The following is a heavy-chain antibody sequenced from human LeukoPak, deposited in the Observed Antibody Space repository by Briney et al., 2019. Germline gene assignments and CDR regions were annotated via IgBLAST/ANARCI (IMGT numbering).Heavy chain of an antibody. CDR3: ARDLPTTAFDI. CDR2: IYYSGST. J-gene: IGHJ3*02. V-gene: IGHV4-30-4*08. D-gene: IGHD1-7*01. Sequence: SETLSLTCTVSGGSISSGDYYWSWIRQPPGKGLEWIGYIYYSGSTYYNPSLKSRVTISVDTSKNQFSLKLSSVTAADTAVYYCARDLPTTAFDIWGQGTMATVSS. CDR1: GGSISSGDYY.